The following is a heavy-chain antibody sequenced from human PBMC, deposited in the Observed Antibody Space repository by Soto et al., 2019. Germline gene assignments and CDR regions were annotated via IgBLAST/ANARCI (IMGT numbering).Heavy chain of an antibody. V-gene: IGHV1-69*01. CDR3: ARDGDDGGNFGYFDL. J-gene: IGHJ2*01. Sequence: QVQLVQSGAEVKKPGSSVKVSCKASGGTFSSYAISWVRQAPGQGLEWMGGIIPIFGTANYAQKFQGRVTITADESTSTADMELSSLSSEDTAVYYCARDGDDGGNFGYFDLWGRGTLVTVSS. CDR1: GGTFSSYA. CDR2: IIPIFGTA. D-gene: IGHD2-21*02.